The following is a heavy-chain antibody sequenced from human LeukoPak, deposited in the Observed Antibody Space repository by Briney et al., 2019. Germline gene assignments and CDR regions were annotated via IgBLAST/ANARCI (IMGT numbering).Heavy chain of an antibody. CDR2: ITDSGSTI. CDR3: ARDFPPSVYMDV. Sequence: GGSLRLSCAASGFTFSTYEMNWVRQAPGKGLEWVSYITDSGSTIYYADSVKGRFTISRDNAKNSLYLQMNSLRAEDTAVYYCARDFPPSVYMDVWGKGTTVTVSS. D-gene: IGHD3-16*01. V-gene: IGHV3-48*03. J-gene: IGHJ6*03. CDR1: GFTFSTYE.